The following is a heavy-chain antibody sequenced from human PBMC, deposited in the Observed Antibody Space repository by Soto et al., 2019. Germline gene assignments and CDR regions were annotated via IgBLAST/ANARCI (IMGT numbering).Heavy chain of an antibody. J-gene: IGHJ6*02. D-gene: IGHD7-27*01. CDR1: GYRFTTYG. CDR3: ARGLGTNGLDV. V-gene: IGHV1-18*04. Sequence: QVQLLQSGAEVKKPGPSVKVSCKASGYRFTTYGITWVRLAPGQGLEWLGGISTYNGNTDYAQNLQDRVTMTTETSTSTAYMEVTSLTSDDTAVYYCARGLGTNGLDVWGQGTTVTVSS. CDR2: ISTYNGNT.